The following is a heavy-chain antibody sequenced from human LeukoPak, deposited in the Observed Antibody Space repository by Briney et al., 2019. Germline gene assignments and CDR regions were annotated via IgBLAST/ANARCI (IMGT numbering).Heavy chain of an antibody. V-gene: IGHV4-61*02. D-gene: IGHD5-12*01. CDR3: ASESDRGYSGYDFNY. Sequence: PSETLSLTCTVSGGSISSGSYYWSWIRQPAGKGLEWIGRIYTSGSTNYNPSLKSRVTISVDTSKNQFSLKLSSVTAADTAVYYCASESDRGYSGYDFNYWGQGTLVTVSS. CDR2: IYTSGST. J-gene: IGHJ4*02. CDR1: GGSISSGSYY.